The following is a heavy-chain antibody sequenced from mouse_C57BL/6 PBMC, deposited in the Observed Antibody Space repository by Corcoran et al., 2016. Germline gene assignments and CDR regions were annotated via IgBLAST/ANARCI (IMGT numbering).Heavy chain of an antibody. CDR2: INPYNGGT. V-gene: IGHV1-19*01. D-gene: IGHD2-3*01. CDR3: APYDGYYVPLYFDY. J-gene: IGHJ2*01. CDR1: GYTFTDYY. Sequence: EVQLQQSGPVLVKPGASVKMSCKASGYTFTDYYMNWVKQSHGKSLEWIGVINPYNGGTSYNQKFKGKATLTVDKSTSTAYMELNSLTSDDSAVYYCAPYDGYYVPLYFDYWGQGTTLTVSS.